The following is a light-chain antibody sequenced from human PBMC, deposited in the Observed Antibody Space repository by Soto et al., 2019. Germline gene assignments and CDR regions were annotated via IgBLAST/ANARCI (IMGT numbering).Light chain of an antibody. V-gene: IGKV3-20*01. J-gene: IGKJ1*01. CDR3: HHYVGSPWA. CDR1: QSVNRF. CDR2: GAS. Sequence: EMVLTQSPGTLPLSPGERATLSCRASQSVNRFLAWFQQKPGQAPRLLIYGASNRATGIPDRFSGSGSETDFTLTITRLEPEDAAVYYCHHYVGSPWAFGQGTKVEIK.